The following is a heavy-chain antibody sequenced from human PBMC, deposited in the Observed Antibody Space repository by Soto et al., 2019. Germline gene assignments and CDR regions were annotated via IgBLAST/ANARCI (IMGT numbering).Heavy chain of an antibody. Sequence: EVQLVESGGGLVQPGGSLRLSCAASGFTFSSYWMHWVRQAPGKGLVWVSRINSDGSITTYADSVKGRFTISRDNAKNTLYLQMNSLRAEDTAVYYCARPQVVSEGPCFDPWGQGTLVTVSS. V-gene: IGHV3-74*01. CDR3: ARPQVVSEGPCFDP. CDR2: INSDGSIT. D-gene: IGHD2-15*01. CDR1: GFTFSSYW. J-gene: IGHJ5*02.